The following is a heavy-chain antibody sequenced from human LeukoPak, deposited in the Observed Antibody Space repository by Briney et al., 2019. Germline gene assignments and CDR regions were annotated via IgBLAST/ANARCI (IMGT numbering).Heavy chain of an antibody. D-gene: IGHD3-10*01. CDR2: INHSGST. J-gene: IGHJ4*02. CDR3: ARVGYYGSGSLNNFDY. CDR1: GGSLSGYY. Sequence: SETLSLTCAVYGGSLSGYYWSWIRQPPGRGLEWIGEINHSGSTNYNPSLKSRVTISVDTSKNQFSLKLSSVTAADTAVYYCARVGYYGSGSLNNFDYWGQGTLVTVSS. V-gene: IGHV4-34*01.